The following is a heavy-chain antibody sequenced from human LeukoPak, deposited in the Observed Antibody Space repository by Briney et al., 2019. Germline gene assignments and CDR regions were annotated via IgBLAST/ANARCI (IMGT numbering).Heavy chain of an antibody. CDR3: AKCILTGYYKGYMDV. CDR2: IYSSGST. CDR1: GFTVSSNY. D-gene: IGHD3-9*01. J-gene: IGHJ6*03. V-gene: IGHV3-66*01. Sequence: GGSLRLSCAASGFTVSSNYMSWVRQAPGKGLEWVSVIYSSGSTYYADSVKGRFTISRDNSKNSLYLQMNSLRAEDTAVYYCAKCILTGYYKGYMDVWGKGTTVTI.